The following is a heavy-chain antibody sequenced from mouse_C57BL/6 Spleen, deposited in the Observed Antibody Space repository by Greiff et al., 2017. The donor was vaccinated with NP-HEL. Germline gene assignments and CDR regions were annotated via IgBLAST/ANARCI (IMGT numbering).Heavy chain of an antibody. CDR3: AATVDYAMDY. Sequence: EVHLVESGPGLVKPSQSLSLTCSVTGYSITSGYYWNWIRQFPGNKLEWMGYISYDGSNNYNPSLKNRISITRDTSKNQFFLKLNSVTTEDTATYYCAATVDYAMDYWGQGTSVTVSS. V-gene: IGHV3-6*01. CDR2: ISYDGSN. CDR1: GYSITSGYY. D-gene: IGHD1-1*01. J-gene: IGHJ4*01.